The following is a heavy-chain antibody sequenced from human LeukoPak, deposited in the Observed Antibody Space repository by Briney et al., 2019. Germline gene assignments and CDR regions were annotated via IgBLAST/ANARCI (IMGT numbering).Heavy chain of an antibody. CDR3: ARRPGSGSLYYFDY. J-gene: IGHJ4*02. CDR1: GGSISSYY. D-gene: IGHD3-10*01. Sequence: SETLSLTCTVSGGSISSYYWSWIRQPPGKGLGGIGYIYYSGSTNYNPSLKSRVTISVDTSKNQFSLKLSSVTAADTAVYYCARRPGSGSLYYFDYWGQGTLVTVSS. CDR2: IYYSGST. V-gene: IGHV4-59*01.